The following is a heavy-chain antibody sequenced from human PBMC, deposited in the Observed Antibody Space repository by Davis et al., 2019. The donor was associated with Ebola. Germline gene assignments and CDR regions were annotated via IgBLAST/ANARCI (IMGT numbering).Heavy chain of an antibody. CDR1: VGSFSGYY. CDR2: INHSGST. J-gene: IGHJ4*02. V-gene: IGHV4-34*01. D-gene: IGHD4-17*01. Sequence: PSETLSLTCAVYVGSFSGYYWTWIRQPPGKGLEWIGEINHSGSTNYDPSLRSRVTISVDTSKNQFSLKLNSVNAADTAVYYCARAYGTLGYFDYWGQGTLVTVSS. CDR3: ARAYGTLGYFDY.